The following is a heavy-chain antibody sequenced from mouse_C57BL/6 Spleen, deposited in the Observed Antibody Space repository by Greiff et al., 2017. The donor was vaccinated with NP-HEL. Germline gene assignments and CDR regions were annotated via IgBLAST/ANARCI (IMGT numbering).Heavy chain of an antibody. D-gene: IGHD5-5*01. CDR2: IDPSGSYT. J-gene: IGHJ4*01. CDR1: GYTFTSYW. V-gene: IGHV1-50*01. CDR3: ANYLYAMDY. Sequence: VQLQQSGAELVKPGASVKLSCKASGYTFTSYWMQWVKQRPGQGLEWIGEIDPSGSYTNYNQKFKGKATLTVDTSSSTAYMQLSSLTSEDSAVYYCANYLYAMDYWGQGTSVTVSS.